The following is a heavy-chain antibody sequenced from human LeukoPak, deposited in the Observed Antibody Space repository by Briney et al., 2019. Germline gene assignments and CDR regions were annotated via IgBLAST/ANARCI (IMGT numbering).Heavy chain of an antibody. J-gene: IGHJ4*02. CDR1: GYSFIGYY. CDR3: AALMTTVTTLDY. Sequence: ASVKVSCKASGYSFIGYYLHWVRQAPGQGLEWMGWINPKSGDTNYAQKFQGRVTITTDESTSTAYMELSSLRSEDTAVYYCAALMTTVTTLDYWGQGTLVTVSS. D-gene: IGHD4-17*01. CDR2: INPKSGDT. V-gene: IGHV1-2*02.